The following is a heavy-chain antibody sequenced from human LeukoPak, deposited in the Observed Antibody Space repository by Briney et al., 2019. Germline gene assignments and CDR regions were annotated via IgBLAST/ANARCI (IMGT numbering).Heavy chain of an antibody. CDR3: ASTLFYYYDSSGSYPFDI. Sequence: GESLQISCKGSGYRFTSYWISWVRQMPGKGLEWMGRIDPSDSYTNYSPSFQGQVTISADKSISTAYLQWSSLKASDTAMYYCASTLFYYYDSSGSYPFDIWGQGTMVTVSS. V-gene: IGHV5-10-1*04. CDR2: IDPSDSYT. J-gene: IGHJ3*02. CDR1: GYRFTSYW. D-gene: IGHD3-22*01.